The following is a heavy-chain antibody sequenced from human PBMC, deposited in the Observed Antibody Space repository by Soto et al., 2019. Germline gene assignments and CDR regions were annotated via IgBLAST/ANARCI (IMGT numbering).Heavy chain of an antibody. J-gene: IGHJ4*02. CDR2: ISGSDDST. Sequence: EVQLLESGGGLVQPGESLRLSCAASGFTFSSYAMSWVRQAPGKGLEWVSVISGSDDSTYYADSVKGRFTISRDNSKNTLYLQMNSLRAEDTAVYYCANRSSASTFDYWGQGNLVTVSS. V-gene: IGHV3-23*01. D-gene: IGHD6-6*01. CDR3: ANRSSASTFDY. CDR1: GFTFSSYA.